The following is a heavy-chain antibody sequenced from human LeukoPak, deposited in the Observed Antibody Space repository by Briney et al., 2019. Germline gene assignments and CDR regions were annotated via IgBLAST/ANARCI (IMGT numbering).Heavy chain of an antibody. CDR2: IYYSGTT. V-gene: IGHV4-31*03. CDR3: ARAHQSGYDNCLDP. D-gene: IGHD3-3*01. CDR1: GGSISSGGHY. J-gene: IGHJ5*02. Sequence: PSETLSLTCTVSGGSISSGGHYWNWIRQHPGRGLEWIGYIYYSGTTYYNPSLKSRVTISLDTSKNQFSLKLSSATAADTAVYYCARAHQSGYDNCLDPWGQGTLVTVSS.